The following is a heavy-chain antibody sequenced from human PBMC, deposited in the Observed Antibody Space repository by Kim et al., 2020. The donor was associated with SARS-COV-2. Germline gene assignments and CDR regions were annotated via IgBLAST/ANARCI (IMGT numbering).Heavy chain of an antibody. J-gene: IGHJ4*02. Sequence: KGRFTISRDNSKNTLYLQMNSLRAEDTAVYYCARGAYSSSWYGREYYFDYWGQGTLVTVSS. V-gene: IGHV3-30*07. D-gene: IGHD6-13*01. CDR3: ARGAYSSSWYGREYYFDY.